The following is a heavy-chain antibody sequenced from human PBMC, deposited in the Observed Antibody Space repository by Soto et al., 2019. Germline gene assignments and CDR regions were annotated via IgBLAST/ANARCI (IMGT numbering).Heavy chain of an antibody. CDR2: ISYDGSNK. V-gene: IGHV3-30*18. J-gene: IGHJ2*01. CDR1: GFTFSSYG. CDR3: AKRSQWLATRTDRYFDL. D-gene: IGHD6-19*01. Sequence: QVQLVESGGGVVQPGRSLRLSCAASGFTFSSYGMHWVRQAPGKGLEWVAVISYDGSNKYYADSVKGRFTISRDNSKNTLYLQMNSLRAEDTAVYYCAKRSQWLATRTDRYFDLWGRGTLVTVSS.